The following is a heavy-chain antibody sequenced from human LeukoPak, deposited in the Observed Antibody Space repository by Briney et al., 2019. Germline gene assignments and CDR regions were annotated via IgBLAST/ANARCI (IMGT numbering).Heavy chain of an antibody. CDR2: KSYDGSNK. CDR3: ARDLDLGYCSSTSCYIRGYYYYGMDV. Sequence: GGSLRLSCAASGFTFSSYAMRWVRQAPGKGLEWVAVKSYDGSNKYYADSVKGRFTISRDNSKNTLYLQMNSLRAEDTAVYYCARDLDLGYCSSTSCYIRGYYYYGMDVWGQGTTVTVSS. D-gene: IGHD2-2*02. V-gene: IGHV3-30-3*01. J-gene: IGHJ6*02. CDR1: GFTFSSYA.